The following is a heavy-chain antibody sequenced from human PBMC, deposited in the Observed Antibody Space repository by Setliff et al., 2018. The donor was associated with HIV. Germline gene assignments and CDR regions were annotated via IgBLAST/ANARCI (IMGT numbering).Heavy chain of an antibody. CDR3: ARQGRPGDFDS. J-gene: IGHJ4*02. V-gene: IGHV4-39*01. Sequence: ASETLSLTCTVSGGSLSSSNYYCGWIRQPPGKGLEWIGSIYYSGNTYYNPSLKSRVTISGDTSKKQFSLKLRAVTAADSAVYYCARQGRPGDFDSWGQGTRSPSPQ. CDR2: IYYSGNT. CDR1: GGSLSSSNYY. D-gene: IGHD7-27*01.